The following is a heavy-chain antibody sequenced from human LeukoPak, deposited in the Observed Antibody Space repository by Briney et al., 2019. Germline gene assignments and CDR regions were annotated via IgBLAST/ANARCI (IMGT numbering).Heavy chain of an antibody. V-gene: IGHV4-30-2*01. Sequence: SETLSLTCAVSGGSISSGGYSWSWIRQPPGKGLEWIGYIYHSGSTYYNPSLKSRVTISVDRSKNQFSLKLSSVTAADTAVYYCARVAAAGSYYFDYWGQGTLVTVSS. D-gene: IGHD6-13*01. CDR2: IYHSGST. J-gene: IGHJ4*02. CDR3: ARVAAAGSYYFDY. CDR1: GGSISSGGYS.